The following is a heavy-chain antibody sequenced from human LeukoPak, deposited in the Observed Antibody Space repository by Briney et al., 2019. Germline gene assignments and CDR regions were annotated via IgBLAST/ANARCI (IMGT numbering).Heavy chain of an antibody. CDR3: ARSLSSHYDALTGYYTRAFDI. V-gene: IGHV1-8*01. CDR2: MNPNSGNT. D-gene: IGHD3-9*01. CDR1: GYTFTSYD. Sequence: AASVKVSCKASGYTFTSYDINWVRQATGQGLEWMGWMNPNSGNTGSAEKFQGRVTVTRDTSISTVYMELSSLRSEDTAVYYCARSLSSHYDALTGYYTRAFDIWGQGTMVTVSS. J-gene: IGHJ3*02.